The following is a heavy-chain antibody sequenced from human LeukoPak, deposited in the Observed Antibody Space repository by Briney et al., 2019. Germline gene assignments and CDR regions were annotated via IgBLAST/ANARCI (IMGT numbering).Heavy chain of an antibody. CDR3: ARGWTPRKYLERRGWLDY. V-gene: IGHV4-39*01. D-gene: IGHD1-20*01. J-gene: IGHJ4*02. CDR2: IDYSGST. CDR1: GGSISSSNYY. Sequence: EPSETLSLTCTVSGGSISSSNYYWGWIRQSPGKGLEWIGSIDYSGSTYYNPSLKSRATISVDTSKNQFSLKLSSVTAADTAVYYCARGWTPRKYLERRGWLDYWGQGTLVTVSS.